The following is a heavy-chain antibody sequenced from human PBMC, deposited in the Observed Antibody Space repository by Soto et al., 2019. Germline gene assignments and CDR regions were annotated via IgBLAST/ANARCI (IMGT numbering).Heavy chain of an antibody. CDR2: VKGDGVDR. Sequence: WGSLRLSCAASGFTFNTYWIHFFRQSPGKGLVWVSRVKGDGVDRSYADSVKGRFTISRDNTKNTLYLQMNSLRPEDTAVYYCARAQWLADDVFDIWGHGTMVTVSS. D-gene: IGHD6-19*01. V-gene: IGHV3-74*01. CDR3: ARAQWLADDVFDI. J-gene: IGHJ3*02. CDR1: GFTFNTYW.